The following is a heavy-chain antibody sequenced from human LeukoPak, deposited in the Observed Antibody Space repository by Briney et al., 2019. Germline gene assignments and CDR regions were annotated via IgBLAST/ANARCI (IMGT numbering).Heavy chain of an antibody. CDR3: AKGRWGLTINNFDL. Sequence: HTGGSLRLSCAASGLNLTTYAMGWVRQAPGKGLEWVSVISDRGDSTYYGDSVKGRFTISRDSSKNTLYLQMNSLGGEDTALYYCAKGRWGLTINNFDLWGQGTMVTVSS. D-gene: IGHD3/OR15-3a*01. CDR2: ISDRGDST. V-gene: IGHV3-23*01. CDR1: GLNLTTYA. J-gene: IGHJ3*01.